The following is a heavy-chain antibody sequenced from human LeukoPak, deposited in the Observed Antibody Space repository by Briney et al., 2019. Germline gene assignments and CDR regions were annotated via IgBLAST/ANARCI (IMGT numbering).Heavy chain of an antibody. CDR3: AREPRGYDFWSGYQESYGMDV. Sequence: SETLSLTCTVSGGSISSYYWSWIRQPPGKGLEWIGYIYYSGSTNYNPSLKSRVTISVDTSKNQFSLKLSSVTAADTAAYYCAREPRGYDFWSGYQESYGMDVWGQGTTVTVSS. CDR2: IYYSGST. D-gene: IGHD3-3*01. J-gene: IGHJ6*02. V-gene: IGHV4-59*01. CDR1: GGSISSYY.